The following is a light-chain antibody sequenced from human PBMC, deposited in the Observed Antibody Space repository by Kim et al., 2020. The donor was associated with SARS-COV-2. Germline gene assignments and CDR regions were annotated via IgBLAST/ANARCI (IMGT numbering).Light chain of an antibody. V-gene: IGLV4-69*01. Sequence: SVKLTCTLSSGHSHYAIAWLQQHPEKGLRHLMKLNSDGSHSKGDGIPDRFSGSSSGADRYLIISSLHSDDEADYYCQTWATGIRVFGGGTQLTVL. J-gene: IGLJ3*02. CDR3: QTWATGIRV. CDR2: LNSDGSH. CDR1: SGHSHYA.